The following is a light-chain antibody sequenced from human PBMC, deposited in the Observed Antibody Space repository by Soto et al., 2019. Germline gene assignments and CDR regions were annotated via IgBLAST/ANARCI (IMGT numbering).Light chain of an antibody. J-gene: IGKJ1*01. Sequence: DIQLTQSPSSLSASVGDRVTITWRASQGISNYLAWYQQKPGKVPKILIYAASTLQSGVPSRFSGSGSGTDCTLPISRLQPEDVETYYCQHYNSSSEAFGQGTKVDIK. V-gene: IGKV1-27*01. CDR2: AAS. CDR1: QGISNY. CDR3: QHYNSSSEA.